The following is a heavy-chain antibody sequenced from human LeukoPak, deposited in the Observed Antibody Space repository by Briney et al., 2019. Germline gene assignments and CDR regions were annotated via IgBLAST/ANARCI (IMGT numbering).Heavy chain of an antibody. V-gene: IGHV3-7*03. Sequence: PGGSLRLSCAASGLTFSSYWMSWVREAPGKGPEWVANIKQDGSEKYYVDSVKGRFTISRDNAKNSLYLQMNSLRAEDTAVYYCARRGTGYYPFDYWGQGTLVTVSS. J-gene: IGHJ4*02. D-gene: IGHD3/OR15-3a*01. CDR1: GLTFSSYW. CDR2: IKQDGSEK. CDR3: ARRGTGYYPFDY.